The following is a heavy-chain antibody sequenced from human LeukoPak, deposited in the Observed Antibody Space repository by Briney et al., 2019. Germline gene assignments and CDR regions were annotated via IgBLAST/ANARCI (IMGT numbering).Heavy chain of an antibody. Sequence: SETLSLTCTVSGGSISSYYWSWIRQPPGKGLEWIGYIYYSGSTNYNPSLKSRVTISVDTSKNQFSLKLSSVTAADTAVYYCARVVRFLEWFDYWGQGTLVTVSS. CDR3: ARVVRFLEWFDY. D-gene: IGHD3-3*01. CDR1: GGSISSYY. CDR2: IYYSGST. V-gene: IGHV4-59*01. J-gene: IGHJ4*02.